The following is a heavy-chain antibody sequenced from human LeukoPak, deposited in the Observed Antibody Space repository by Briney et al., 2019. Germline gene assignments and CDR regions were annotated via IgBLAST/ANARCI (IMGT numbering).Heavy chain of an antibody. D-gene: IGHD1-26*01. CDR3: ARGLVGLSGAFDL. Sequence: GRSLRLSCEASGFTFSTYNVHWVRQAPGKGLVWVTVISNDGDNKYYADSVKGRFTVSRDNSKNTLYLQMSTLGDEDTAVYRCARGLVGLSGAFDLWGQGTLVTVSS. CDR1: GFTFSTYN. V-gene: IGHV3-30*04. J-gene: IGHJ3*01. CDR2: ISNDGDNK.